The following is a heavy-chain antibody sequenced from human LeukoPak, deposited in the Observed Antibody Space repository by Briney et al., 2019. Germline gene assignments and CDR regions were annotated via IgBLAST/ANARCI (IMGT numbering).Heavy chain of an antibody. D-gene: IGHD3-16*02. J-gene: IGHJ4*02. CDR1: GFTFSSFA. CDR2: ISYDGSSK. V-gene: IGHV3-30-3*01. CDR3: ARDIGYSDY. Sequence: RGSLRLSCAASGFTFSSFAMHWVRQAPGKGLEWVAVISYDGSSKYYAVSVKGRFTISRDNSKNTLYVQMNSVRADDTGVYYCARDIGYSDYWGQGTLVTVSS.